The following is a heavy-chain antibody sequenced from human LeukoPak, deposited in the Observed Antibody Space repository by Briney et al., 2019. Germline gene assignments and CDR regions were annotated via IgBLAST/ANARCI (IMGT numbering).Heavy chain of an antibody. J-gene: IGHJ6*03. D-gene: IGHD1-1*01. Sequence: RASVKVSCKASGGTFSSYAISWVRQAPGQGLEWMGGIIPIFGTANYAQKFQGRVTITADESTSTAYMELSSLRSEDTAVYYCAREGFSVGGTARYMDVWGKGTTVTVSS. CDR3: AREGFSVGGTARYMDV. CDR1: GGTFSSYA. V-gene: IGHV1-69*13. CDR2: IIPIFGTA.